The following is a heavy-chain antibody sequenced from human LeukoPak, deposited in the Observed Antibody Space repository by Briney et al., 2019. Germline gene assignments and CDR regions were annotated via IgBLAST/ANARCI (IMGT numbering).Heavy chain of an antibody. Sequence: GGSLRLSCVASGFTFSTYDMNWVRQAPGKGLEWVSVIGANGTIYYTDYAKSRLTISRDNYKNTLFLQMNNLRAEDTAVYYCAKRLVGEARHEAFDIWGQGTLVTVSS. CDR1: GFTFSTYD. V-gene: IGHV3-23*01. D-gene: IGHD1-26*01. CDR2: IGANGTI. CDR3: AKRLVGEARHEAFDI. J-gene: IGHJ3*02.